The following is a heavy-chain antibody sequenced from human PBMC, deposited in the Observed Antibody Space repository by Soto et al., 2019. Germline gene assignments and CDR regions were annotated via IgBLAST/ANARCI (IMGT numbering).Heavy chain of an antibody. CDR3: ARAFGDTFFFFDY. D-gene: IGHD2-21*02. V-gene: IGHV4-59*01. J-gene: IGHJ4*02. Sequence: SETLSLTCTVSGGSITTYQWSWIRQPPGKGLEWIGGYSGFTNYNPSLESRATISVDHSKNQFFLTLRSVTAADTAVYYCARAFGDTFFFFDYGAQGALVTVSS. CDR1: GGSITTYQ. CDR2: YSGFT.